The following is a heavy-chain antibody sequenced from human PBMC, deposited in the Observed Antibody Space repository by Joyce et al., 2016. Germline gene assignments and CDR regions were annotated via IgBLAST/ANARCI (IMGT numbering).Heavy chain of an antibody. Sequence: EVQLLESGGGLVQPAGSLRLSCAASGFTFSSYAMCWVRQAPGKGLEWVSVISGSGGSIYDADSVKGRFTFSRDNSKNTLYLQMNSLRAEDTAVYYCAKVAEGSAVYFYYMDVWGKGTTVTVSS. D-gene: IGHD6-6*01. CDR1: GFTFSSYA. J-gene: IGHJ6*03. V-gene: IGHV3-23*01. CDR3: AKVAEGSAVYFYYMDV. CDR2: ISGSGGSI.